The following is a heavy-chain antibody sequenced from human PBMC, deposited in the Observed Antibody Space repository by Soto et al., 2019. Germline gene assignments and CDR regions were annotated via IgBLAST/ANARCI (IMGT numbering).Heavy chain of an antibody. V-gene: IGHV1-3*01. CDR2: INAGNGNT. Sequence: ASVKVSCKSSGYTFTSYAMHWVRQAPGQRLEWMGWINAGNGNTKYSQKFQGRVTITRDTSASTAYMELSSLRSEDTAVYYCAKDYYDSSGYYPPALLFDYWGQGTLVTVSS. D-gene: IGHD3-22*01. J-gene: IGHJ4*02. CDR1: GYTFTSYA. CDR3: AKDYYDSSGYYPPALLFDY.